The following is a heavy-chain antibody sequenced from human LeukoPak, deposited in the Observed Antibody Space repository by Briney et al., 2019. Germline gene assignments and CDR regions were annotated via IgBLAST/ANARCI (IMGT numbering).Heavy chain of an antibody. V-gene: IGHV3-7*01. CDR2: IKQDGSEK. CDR1: GFSFSQFW. J-gene: IGHJ4*02. D-gene: IGHD3-10*01. Sequence: GGSLRLSCATSGFSFSQFWMSWVRQTPGKGLEWVANIKQDGSEKYYVDSVKGRFTISRDNAKNSLSLQMNSLRAEDTAVYYCAIQKADLITMIRGILAFWGQGTLVTVSS. CDR3: AIQKADLITMIRGILAF.